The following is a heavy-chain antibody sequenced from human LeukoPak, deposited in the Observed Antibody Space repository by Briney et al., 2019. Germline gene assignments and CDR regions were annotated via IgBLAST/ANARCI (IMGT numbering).Heavy chain of an antibody. CDR1: GFTFSSYG. Sequence: GGSLRLSCAASGFTFSSYGMHWVCQAPGKGLEWVAVIWYDGSNKYYADSVKGRFTISRDNSKNTLYLQMNSLRAEDTAVYYCAKGNGYYYYMDVWGKGTTVTVSS. CDR3: AKGNGYYYYMDV. J-gene: IGHJ6*03. V-gene: IGHV3-33*06. CDR2: IWYDGSNK.